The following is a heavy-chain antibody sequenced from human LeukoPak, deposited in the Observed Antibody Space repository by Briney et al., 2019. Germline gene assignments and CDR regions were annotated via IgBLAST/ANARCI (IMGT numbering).Heavy chain of an antibody. D-gene: IGHD3-10*01. Sequence: GGSLRLSCAASGFTVTNSYMTWVRQAPGKGLEWVSIIYAGDSTYYADSVKGGFTISRDNAKNTLYLQMNSLRVEDTALYYCVTGGIMLRGVTTTLRDYWGQGTLVTVSS. V-gene: IGHV3-66*01. J-gene: IGHJ4*02. CDR3: VTGGIMLRGVTTTLRDY. CDR1: GFTVTNSY. CDR2: IYAGDST.